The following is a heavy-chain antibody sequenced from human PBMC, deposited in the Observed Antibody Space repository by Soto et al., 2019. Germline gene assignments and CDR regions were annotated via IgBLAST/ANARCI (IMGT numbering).Heavy chain of an antibody. CDR2: INHSGGT. D-gene: IGHD2-8*02. V-gene: IGHV4-34*01. J-gene: IGHJ4*02. Sequence: PAEPLPLPGPSVGGSFSVWYCTWIRQPPGTGLEWIGEINHSGGTNYNPSLKSRVTISVDTSKNQFSLKLTSVTAADTAVYYCARDKITGLFDYWGQGTLVT. CDR3: ARDKITGLFDY. CDR1: GGSFSVWY.